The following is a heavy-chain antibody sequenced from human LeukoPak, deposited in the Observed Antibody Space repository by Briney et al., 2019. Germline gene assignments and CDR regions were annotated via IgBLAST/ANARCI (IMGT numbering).Heavy chain of an antibody. CDR3: ARAPLDYDILTGYSPSYAFDI. J-gene: IGHJ3*02. Sequence: GGSLRLSCAASGFTFSSYSMNWVRQAPGKGLEWVSSISSSSSYIYYADSVKGRFTISRDNAKNSLYLQMNSLRAEDTAVYYCARAPLDYDILTGYSPSYAFDIWGQGTMVTVSS. V-gene: IGHV3-21*01. D-gene: IGHD3-9*01. CDR2: ISSSSSYI. CDR1: GFTFSSYS.